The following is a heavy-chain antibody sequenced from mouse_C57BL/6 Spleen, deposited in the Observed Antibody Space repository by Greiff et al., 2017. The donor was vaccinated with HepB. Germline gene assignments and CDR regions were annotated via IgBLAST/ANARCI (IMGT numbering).Heavy chain of an antibody. D-gene: IGHD3-2*02. CDR1: GYAFTNYL. CDR2: INPGSGGT. J-gene: IGHJ3*01. V-gene: IGHV1-54*01. CDR3: ARTPDSSGYVY. Sequence: QVQLKQSGAELVRPGTSVKVSCKASGYAFTNYLIEWVKQRPGQGLEWIGVINPGSGGTNYNEKFKGKATLTADKSSSTAYMQLSSLTSEDSAVYFCARTPDSSGYVYWGQGTLVTVSA.